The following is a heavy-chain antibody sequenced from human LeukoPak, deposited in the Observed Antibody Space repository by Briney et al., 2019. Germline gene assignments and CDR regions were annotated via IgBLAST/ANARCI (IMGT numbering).Heavy chain of an antibody. CDR2: MSYDGSNR. D-gene: IGHD2-8*02. CDR3: AKALDPGGYNFERGADF. J-gene: IGHJ4*02. CDR1: GFIFSTYN. Sequence: GGSLRLSCAASGFIFSTYNVHWVRQAPGKGLEWVAVMSYDGSNRYYSGSVKGRFTISRDNSRDALYLQLNSLRGEDTALYFCAKALDPGGYNFERGADFWGQGTLVTVSS. V-gene: IGHV3-30-3*01.